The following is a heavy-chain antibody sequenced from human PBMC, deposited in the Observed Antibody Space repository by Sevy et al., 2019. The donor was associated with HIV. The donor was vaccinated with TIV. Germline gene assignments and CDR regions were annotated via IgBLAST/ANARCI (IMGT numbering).Heavy chain of an antibody. Sequence: GGSLRLSCAASGFTFSSYAMSWVRQAPGKGLEWVSVISGSGGGTYYADSVKGRFTISRDNSKNTLYLLMSSLRAEDTAVDYCAKDGGDDFWSGYYIPVDYWGQGTLVTVSS. CDR1: GFTFSSYA. CDR3: AKDGGDDFWSGYYIPVDY. J-gene: IGHJ4*02. V-gene: IGHV3-23*01. D-gene: IGHD3-3*01. CDR2: ISGSGGGT.